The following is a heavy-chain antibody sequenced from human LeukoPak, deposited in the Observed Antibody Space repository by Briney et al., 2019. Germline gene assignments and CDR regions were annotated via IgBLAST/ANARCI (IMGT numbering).Heavy chain of an antibody. Sequence: KASETLSLTCAVYGGSFSGHYWSWIRQPPGKGLEWIGYIYYSGSTNYNPSLKSRVTISVDTSKNQFSLKLSSVTAADTAVYYCARASSGWGVKETQKYYYYYYMDVWGKGTTVTISS. CDR1: GGSFSGHY. CDR3: ARASSGWGVKETQKYYYYYYMDV. V-gene: IGHV4-59*11. D-gene: IGHD6-19*01. CDR2: IYYSGST. J-gene: IGHJ6*03.